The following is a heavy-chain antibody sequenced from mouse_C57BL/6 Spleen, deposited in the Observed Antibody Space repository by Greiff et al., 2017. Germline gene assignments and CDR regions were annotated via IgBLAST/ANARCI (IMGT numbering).Heavy chain of an antibody. CDR1: GYSITSGYY. V-gene: IGHV3-6*01. CDR2: ISYDGSN. D-gene: IGHD2-9*01. CDR3: ASSYYGYDGHFDY. Sequence: EVQLQESGPGLVKPSQSLSLTCSVTGYSITSGYYWNWIRQFPGNKLEWMGYISYDGSNNYNPSLKNRISITRDTSKNQFFLKLNSVTTEDTATYYCASSYYGYDGHFDYWGQGTTLTVSS. J-gene: IGHJ2*01.